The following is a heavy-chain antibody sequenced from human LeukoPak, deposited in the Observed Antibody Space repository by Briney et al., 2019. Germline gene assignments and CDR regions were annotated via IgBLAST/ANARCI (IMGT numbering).Heavy chain of an antibody. V-gene: IGHV3-23*01. J-gene: IGHJ4*02. Sequence: GGSLRLSCAASGLTFRSYAMTWVRQAPGKGLDWVSTISGSGDTTYFADSVKGRFTISRDNSKNRLYLQMNSLRDEDTAVYCCAKDRGYNSPFRYFDYWGQGTLITVSS. CDR1: GLTFRSYA. CDR3: AKDRGYNSPFRYFDY. D-gene: IGHD5-18*01. CDR2: ISGSGDTT.